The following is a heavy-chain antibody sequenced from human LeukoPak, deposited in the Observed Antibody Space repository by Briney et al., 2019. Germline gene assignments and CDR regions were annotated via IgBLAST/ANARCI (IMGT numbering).Heavy chain of an antibody. Sequence: GGSLRLSCAASGFTFSSYAMSWVRQAPGKGLEWVSAISGSGGSTYYADSVKGRFTISRDNSKNTLYLQMNSLRAEDTAVYYCAKGGYDFWSGYFPLHDAFDIWGQGTMVTVSS. D-gene: IGHD3-3*01. V-gene: IGHV3-23*01. CDR1: GFTFSSYA. J-gene: IGHJ3*02. CDR2: ISGSGGST. CDR3: AKGGYDFWSGYFPLHDAFDI.